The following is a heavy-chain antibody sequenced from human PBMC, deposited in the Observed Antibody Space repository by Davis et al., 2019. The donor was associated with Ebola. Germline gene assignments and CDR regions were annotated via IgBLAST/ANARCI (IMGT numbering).Heavy chain of an antibody. V-gene: IGHV3-49*03. CDR2: IRSKAYGGTT. D-gene: IGHD2-15*01. J-gene: IGHJ6*04. CDR3: TPDIVVVVAALGGGMDV. CDR1: GFTFGDYA. Sequence: GESLKISCPASGFTFGDYAMSWFRQAPGKGLEWVGFIRSKAYGGTTEYAASVKGRFTISRDDSKSIAYLQMNSLKTEDTAVYYCTPDIVVVVAALGGGMDVWGKGTTVTVSS.